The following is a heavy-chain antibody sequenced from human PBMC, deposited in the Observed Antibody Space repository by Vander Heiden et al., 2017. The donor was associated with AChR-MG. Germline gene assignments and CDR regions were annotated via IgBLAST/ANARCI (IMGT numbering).Heavy chain of an antibody. J-gene: IGHJ2*01. V-gene: IGHV2-26*01. CDR3: ARTVTIFGPDTSLGWYFDL. D-gene: IGHD3-3*01. CDR2: IFSNDEK. CDR1: GFSLSNARMG. Sequence: QVTLTESGPVLVKPTETLTLTCTVSGFSLSNARMGVSWIRQPPGKALEWLAHIFSNDEKSYSTSLKSRLTISKDTSKSQVVLTMTNMDPVDTATYYCARTVTIFGPDTSLGWYFDLWGRGTLVTVSS.